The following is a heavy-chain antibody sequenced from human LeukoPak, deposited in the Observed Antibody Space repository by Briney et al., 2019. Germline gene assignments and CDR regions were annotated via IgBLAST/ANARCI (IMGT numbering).Heavy chain of an antibody. J-gene: IGHJ4*02. CDR3: ASLYNWNYWVFDY. Sequence: GGSLRLSCAASGFTFSSYSMNWVRQAPGKGLEWVSYISSSSSTIYYADSVKGRFTISRDNAKNSLYLQMNSLRAEDTAVYYCASLYNWNYWVFDYWGQGTLVTVSS. CDR1: GFTFSSYS. D-gene: IGHD1-7*01. V-gene: IGHV3-48*01. CDR2: ISSSSSTI.